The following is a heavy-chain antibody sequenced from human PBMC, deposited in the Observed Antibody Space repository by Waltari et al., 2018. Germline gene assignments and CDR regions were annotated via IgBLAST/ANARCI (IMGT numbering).Heavy chain of an antibody. CDR3: AKDGSTNGFDWLFYFDY. D-gene: IGHD3-9*01. CDR1: GFTFDDYT. V-gene: IGHV3-43*01. CDR2: ISWDGGST. Sequence: EVQLVESGGVVVQPGGSLRLSCAASGFTFDDYTMHWVRQAPGKGLEWVSLISWDGGSTYYADSVKGRFTISRDNSKNSLYLQMNSLRTEDTALYYCAKDGSTNGFDWLFYFDYWGQGTLVTVSS. J-gene: IGHJ4*02.